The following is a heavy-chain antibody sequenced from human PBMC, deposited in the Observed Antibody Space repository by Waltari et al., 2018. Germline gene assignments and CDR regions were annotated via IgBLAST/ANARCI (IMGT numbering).Heavy chain of an antibody. Sequence: QVQLQQWGAGLLKPSETLSLTCAVYGGSFSGYYWSWIRQPPGKGLEWIGEINHSGSTNYTPSLKSRVTISVDTSKNQFSLKLSSVTAADTAVYYCARHAKEGNLDSSGYYYYFDYWGQGTLVTVSS. V-gene: IGHV4-34*01. CDR2: INHSGST. D-gene: IGHD3-22*01. CDR3: ARHAKEGNLDSSGYYYYFDY. J-gene: IGHJ4*02. CDR1: GGSFSGYY.